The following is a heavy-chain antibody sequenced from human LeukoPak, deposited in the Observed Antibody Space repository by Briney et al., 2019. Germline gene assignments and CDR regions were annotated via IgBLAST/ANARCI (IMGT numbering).Heavy chain of an antibody. CDR1: GFTFSDYH. V-gene: IGHV3-11*04. D-gene: IGHD3-9*01. Sequence: GGSLRLSCAASGFTFSDYHMSWIRQAPGKGLQWLSYISSSAGTIYYADSVKGRFTISRDNAKNSLYLQMNSLRAEDTAVYYCARDARDYDILTGYYSGKYYYYYMDVWGKGTTVTVSS. J-gene: IGHJ6*03. CDR2: ISSSAGTI. CDR3: ARDARDYDILTGYYSGKYYYYYMDV.